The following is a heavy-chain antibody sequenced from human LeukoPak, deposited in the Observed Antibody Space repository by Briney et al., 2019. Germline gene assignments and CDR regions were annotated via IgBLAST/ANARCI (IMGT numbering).Heavy chain of an antibody. Sequence: SGGSLRLSCAASGFTFSSYWMSWVRQAPGKGLEWVSSISNSGSYIYYADSVKGRFTISRDNAKNSLYLQMNSLRAEDTAVYYCANHLACGSTSCPPFDYWGQGTLVTVSS. CDR3: ANHLACGSTSCPPFDY. CDR1: GFTFSSYW. J-gene: IGHJ4*02. CDR2: ISNSGSYI. D-gene: IGHD2-2*01. V-gene: IGHV3-21*01.